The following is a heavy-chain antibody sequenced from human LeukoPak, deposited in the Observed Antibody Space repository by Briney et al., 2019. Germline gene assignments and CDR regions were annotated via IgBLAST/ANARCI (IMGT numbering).Heavy chain of an antibody. CDR3: ARLLAGSGYARDAFDI. Sequence: PGRSLRLSCAASGFTFSSYAMHWVRQAPGKGLEWVAVMSYVGSNKYYADSVKGRFTISRDNSKTTLYLQMNSLRAEDTAVYYCARLLAGSGYARDAFDIWGQGTMVTVSS. D-gene: IGHD3-22*01. V-gene: IGHV3-30*04. J-gene: IGHJ3*02. CDR1: GFTFSSYA. CDR2: MSYVGSNK.